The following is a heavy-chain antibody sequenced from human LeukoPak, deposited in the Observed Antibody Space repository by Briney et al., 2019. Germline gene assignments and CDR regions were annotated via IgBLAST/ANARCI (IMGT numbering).Heavy chain of an antibody. V-gene: IGHV4-4*02. CDR1: GGSISSSNW. D-gene: IGHD1-26*01. J-gene: IGHJ6*02. Sequence: SETLSLTRAVSGGSISSSNWWSWVRQPPGKGMEWIGEIYHSGSTNCNPSLKSRVTISVDKSKNQFSLKLSSETAADTAVDSCARVGGTNDYYYGMDVWGQGTTVTVS. CDR3: ARVGGTNDYYYGMDV. CDR2: IYHSGST.